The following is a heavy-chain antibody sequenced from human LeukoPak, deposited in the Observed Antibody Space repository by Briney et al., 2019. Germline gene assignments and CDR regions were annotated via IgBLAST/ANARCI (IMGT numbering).Heavy chain of an antibody. J-gene: IGHJ4*02. CDR3: TTDGLH. V-gene: IGHV3-15*01. Sequence: KARGSRTLSCAASGFTFSNAWMSWVRQAPGKGLEWVGRIKSKTDGGTADYAAPVTGRLTISRDDSKNTLYLQMNSLKSEDTAVYYCTTDGLHWGQGTLVTVPS. CDR2: IKSKTDGGTA. CDR1: GFTFSNAW.